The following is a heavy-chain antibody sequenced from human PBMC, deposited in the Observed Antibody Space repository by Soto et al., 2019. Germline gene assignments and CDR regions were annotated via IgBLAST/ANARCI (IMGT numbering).Heavy chain of an antibody. V-gene: IGHV3-23*01. Sequence: GGSLRLSCAASGFPFSSYAMTWVRQAPGKGLEWVSAISGSGSSTYYADSVKGRFTISRDSSKNTLYLQMNSLRAEDTAVYYCAKDRYCSSTNRYAGFDYWGQGTLVTVSS. D-gene: IGHD2-2*01. CDR3: AKDRYCSSTNRYAGFDY. CDR1: GFPFSSYA. J-gene: IGHJ4*02. CDR2: ISGSGSST.